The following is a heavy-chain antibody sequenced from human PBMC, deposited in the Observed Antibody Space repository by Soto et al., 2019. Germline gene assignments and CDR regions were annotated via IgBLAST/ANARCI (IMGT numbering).Heavy chain of an antibody. CDR2: THNSGNT. D-gene: IGHD6-19*01. CDR1: VGSVSRDY. V-gene: IGHV4-59*08. J-gene: IGHJ4*02. Sequence: ETLSLTCTVSVGSVSRDYWSWIRQPPGKGLEWIGYTHNSGNTDYNPSLKSRVTISLDASRNEFSLSLRSVTAADTAVYYCARGGWYEDHWGQGTLVTVSS. CDR3: ARGGWYEDH.